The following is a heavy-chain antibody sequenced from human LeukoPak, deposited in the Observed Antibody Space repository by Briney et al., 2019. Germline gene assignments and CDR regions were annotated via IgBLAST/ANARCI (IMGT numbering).Heavy chain of an antibody. CDR3: AKTYYDFWSAPDAFDI. Sequence: PGGSLRLSCAASGFTFSSYGMHWVRQAPGKGLEWVAFIRYDGSNKYYADSVKGRFTISRDNSKNTLYLQMNSLRAEDTAVYYCAKTYYDFWSAPDAFDIWGQGTMVTVSS. J-gene: IGHJ3*02. D-gene: IGHD3-3*01. CDR1: GFTFSSYG. CDR2: IRYDGSNK. V-gene: IGHV3-30*02.